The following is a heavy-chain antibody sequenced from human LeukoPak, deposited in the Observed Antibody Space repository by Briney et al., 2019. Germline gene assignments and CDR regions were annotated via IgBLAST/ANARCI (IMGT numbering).Heavy chain of an antibody. J-gene: IGHJ5*02. CDR3: ARTLARLYYYGSGSFNWFDP. Sequence: SETLSLTCAVYGRSFSGYYWSWIRQPPGKGLEWIGEINHSGSTNYNPSLKSRVTISVDTSKNQFSLKLSSVTAADTAVYYCARTLARLYYYGSGSFNWFDPWGQGTLVTVSS. CDR1: GRSFSGYY. D-gene: IGHD3-10*01. CDR2: INHSGST. V-gene: IGHV4-34*01.